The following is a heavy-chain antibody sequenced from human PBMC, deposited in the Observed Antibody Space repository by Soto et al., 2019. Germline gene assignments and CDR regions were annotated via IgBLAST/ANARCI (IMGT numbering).Heavy chain of an antibody. CDR2: SRNKAKSYTT. Sequence: GGSLRLSYAASGFTFSDHFMDWVRQAPGKGLEWVGRSRNKAKSYTTEYAASVKGRFSISRDDSKNSLYLHMNSLKTEDTAVYYCARDYVWGTYCWSGGYWGQGTLVTVSS. CDR3: ARDYVWGTYCWSGGY. D-gene: IGHD3-16*02. CDR1: GFTFSDHF. V-gene: IGHV3-72*01. J-gene: IGHJ4*02.